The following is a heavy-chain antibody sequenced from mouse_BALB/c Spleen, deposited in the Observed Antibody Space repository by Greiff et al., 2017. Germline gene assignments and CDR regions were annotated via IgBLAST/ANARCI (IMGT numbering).Heavy chain of an antibody. Sequence: VQLVESGPGLVAPSQSLSITCTVSGFSFTSYGVHWVRQPPGKGLEWLGVIWACGSTNYYTALMSRLSTSTDNSKRQVFLKMTSLQTDDTAMYYWARRGVRRPAYYAMDYWGQGTSVSVSS. V-gene: IGHV2-9*02. D-gene: IGHD2-14*01. J-gene: IGHJ4*01. CDR2: IWACGST. CDR1: GFSFTSYG. CDR3: ARRGVRRPAYYAMDY.